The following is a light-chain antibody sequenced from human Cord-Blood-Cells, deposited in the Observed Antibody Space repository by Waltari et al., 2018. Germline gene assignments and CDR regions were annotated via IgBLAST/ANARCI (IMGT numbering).Light chain of an antibody. V-gene: IGKV3-15*01. Sequence: DIVMTQSPATLSVTPGESATLSCTARQSVSSNLAWTQKKPGQAPRLFIYGASTRATGFPARFSGSGSGTDFTLPISSLLSEDFAVYYGQQYNNWPYTFGQGTRLEIK. CDR3: QQYNNWPYT. CDR1: QSVSSN. CDR2: GAS. J-gene: IGKJ2*01.